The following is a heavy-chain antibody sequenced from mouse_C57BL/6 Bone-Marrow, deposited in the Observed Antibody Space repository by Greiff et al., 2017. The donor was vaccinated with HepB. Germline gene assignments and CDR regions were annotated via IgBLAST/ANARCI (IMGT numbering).Heavy chain of an antibody. V-gene: IGHV1-18*01. Sequence: EVQLQQSGAELVRPGASVKISCKASGYTFTDYNMDWVKQRPGKGLEWIGAIDPDNGGTTYNQKFKGKATVTVDKSSSTAYMELRSLTSEDTAVYYCSRRGYYFDYWGQGTTLTVSS. CDR1: GYTFTDYN. CDR2: IDPDNGGT. D-gene: IGHD3-1*01. CDR3: SRRGYYFDY. J-gene: IGHJ2*01.